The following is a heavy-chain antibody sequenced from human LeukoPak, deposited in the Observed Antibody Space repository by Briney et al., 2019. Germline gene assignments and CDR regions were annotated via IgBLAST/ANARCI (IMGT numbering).Heavy chain of an antibody. CDR3: AKDGLRHSSSPPWWFDP. J-gene: IGHJ5*02. Sequence: GGSLRLSCAASGFTFSSYAMHWVRQAPGKGLEWVAVISYDGSNKYYADSVKGRFTISRDNSKNTLYLQMNSLRAEDTAVYYCAKDGLRHSSSPPWWFDPWGQGTLVTVSS. V-gene: IGHV3-30*04. D-gene: IGHD6-13*01. CDR2: ISYDGSNK. CDR1: GFTFSSYA.